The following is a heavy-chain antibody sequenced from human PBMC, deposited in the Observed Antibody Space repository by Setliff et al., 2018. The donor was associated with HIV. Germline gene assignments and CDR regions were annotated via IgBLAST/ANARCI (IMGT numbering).Heavy chain of an antibody. J-gene: IGHJ4*02. V-gene: IGHV4-39*01. CDR1: GDSISNSAYF. Sequence: SETLSLTCSVSGDSISNSAYFWGWIRQPSGKGLEYIGSIYYNGDTYYNPSLKSRVTISVDTSNNQFSLKLRSVTAADTAVYYCARRLVVVAAEDYFDSWGQGALVTVAS. D-gene: IGHD2-15*01. CDR2: IYYNGDT. CDR3: ARRLVVVAAEDYFDS.